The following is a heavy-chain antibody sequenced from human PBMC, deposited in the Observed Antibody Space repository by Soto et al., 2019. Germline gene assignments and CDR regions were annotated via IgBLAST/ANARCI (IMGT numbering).Heavy chain of an antibody. D-gene: IGHD7-27*01. Sequence: QVQLVQSGPEVRKPGSSVKVSCKASAGTFPHYGLSWVRQAPGQGLEWMGGIIPVLATTTYAQKFQGRVSISADESTNTAYIELSSLNSEDTAVYYCACNWGNSLRNWLAPWGQGTLVTVSS. CDR1: AGTFPHYG. CDR3: ACNWGNSLRNWLAP. CDR2: IIPVLATT. V-gene: IGHV1-69*01. J-gene: IGHJ5*02.